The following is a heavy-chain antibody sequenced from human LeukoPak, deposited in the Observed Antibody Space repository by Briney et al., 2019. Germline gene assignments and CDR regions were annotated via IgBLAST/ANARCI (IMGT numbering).Heavy chain of an antibody. D-gene: IGHD4-11*01. J-gene: IGHJ4*02. V-gene: IGHV4-38-2*01. CDR2: IYHSGST. Sequence: SETLSLTCAVSGYSISSSYYWGWIRQPPGKGLEWIGTIYHSGSTHYNPSLKSRVTLSVDTSKNQFSLKLRSVTAADTAVYYCASLPSNTVTHDYWGQGTQVTVSS. CDR3: ASLPSNTVTHDY. CDR1: GYSISSSYY.